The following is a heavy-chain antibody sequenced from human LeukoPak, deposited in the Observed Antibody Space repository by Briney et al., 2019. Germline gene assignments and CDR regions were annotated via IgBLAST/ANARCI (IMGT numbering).Heavy chain of an antibody. CDR3: ARRLEYSGSKGVFDY. Sequence: PGGSLRLSCAASGFTVTTNYMTWVRQAPGKGLEWVSIIYSGGHTDYADSVKGRFTISRDNSKNTLYLQMNSLRAEDTAVYYCARRLEYSGSKGVFDYWGQGTLSPSPQ. CDR1: GFTVTTNY. D-gene: IGHD1-26*01. V-gene: IGHV3-66*01. J-gene: IGHJ4*02. CDR2: IYSGGHT.